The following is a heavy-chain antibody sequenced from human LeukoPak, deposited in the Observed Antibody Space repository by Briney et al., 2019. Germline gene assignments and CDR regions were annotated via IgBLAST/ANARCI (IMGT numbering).Heavy chain of an antibody. CDR1: GGSISSYY. D-gene: IGHD5-18*01. Sequence: KTSETLSLTCTVSGGSISSYYWSWIRQPPGKGLEWIGYIYYSGSTNYNPSLKSRVTISVDTPKNQFSLKLSSVTAADTAVYYCARARGYSDSRWFDPWGQGTLVTVSS. V-gene: IGHV4-59*01. J-gene: IGHJ5*02. CDR3: ARARGYSDSRWFDP. CDR2: IYYSGST.